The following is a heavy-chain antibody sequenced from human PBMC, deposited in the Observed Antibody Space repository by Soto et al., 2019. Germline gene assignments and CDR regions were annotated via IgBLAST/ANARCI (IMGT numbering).Heavy chain of an antibody. CDR2: IYWDYDK. D-gene: IGHD6-19*01. J-gene: IGHJ4*02. CDR1: GFSLSTSGVG. CDR3: AHSWQWLYIGRFDY. V-gene: IGHV2-5*02. Sequence: QITLKESGPTLVKPTQTLTLTCTFSGFSLSTSGVGVGWIRQPPGKALEWLALIYWDYDKRYSPSLKSRLTITKDTSKNQVVLTMTNMDPVDTATYYCAHSWQWLYIGRFDYWGQGTLVTVSS.